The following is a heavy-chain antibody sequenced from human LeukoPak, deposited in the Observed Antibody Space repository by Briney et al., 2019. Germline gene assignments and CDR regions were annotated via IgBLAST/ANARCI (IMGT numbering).Heavy chain of an antibody. V-gene: IGHV3-23*01. J-gene: IGHJ4*02. D-gene: IGHD6-19*01. CDR1: GFTFSSYA. CDR3: AKRGVGSGEPPYYSDF. Sequence: GGSLRLSCAASGFTFSSYAMSWVRQAPGKGLEWVSAITASGGRTYYTDSVKGRFTISRDNFKNTLYLQMSSLRAEDTALYYCAKRGVGSGEPPYYSDFWGQGTLVTVSS. CDR2: ITASGGRT.